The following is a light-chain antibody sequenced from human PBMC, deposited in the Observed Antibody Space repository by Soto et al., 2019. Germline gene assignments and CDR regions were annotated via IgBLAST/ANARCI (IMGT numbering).Light chain of an antibody. J-gene: IGLJ1*01. CDR1: SSDVGGYNY. V-gene: IGLV2-14*01. Sequence: QSALTQPASVSGSPGQSITISCTGTSSDVGGYNYVSWYQQHPGKAPKPMIYDVSNRPSGVSNRFSGSKSANTASLTISGRQVEDEDDDYCCSHISSSTSLVFGSGTKLTVL. CDR3: CSHISSSTSLV. CDR2: DVS.